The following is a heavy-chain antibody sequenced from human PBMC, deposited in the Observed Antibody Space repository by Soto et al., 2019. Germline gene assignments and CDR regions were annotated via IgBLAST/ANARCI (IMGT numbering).Heavy chain of an antibody. J-gene: IGHJ1*01. CDR1: GFTFSSYT. CDR3: AREYSLAVVATGY. D-gene: IGHD3-22*01. V-gene: IGHV3-30*04. Sequence: QVQLVESGGGVVQPGRSLRLSCAASGFTFSSYTMHWVRQTPGKGLERVAVISYDGSDKYYADSVKGRFTISRDNSKNTQYLNMHCLRRENTSAYYCAREYSLAVVATGYWGQGILVTVSS. CDR2: ISYDGSDK.